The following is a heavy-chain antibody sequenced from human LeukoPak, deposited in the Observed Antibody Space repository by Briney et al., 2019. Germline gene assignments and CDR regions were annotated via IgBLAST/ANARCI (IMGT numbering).Heavy chain of an antibody. D-gene: IGHD2-15*01. CDR1: GFTSTSSA. J-gene: IGHJ4*02. CDR3: AASPPYCSGGSCPNFIY. Sequence: SVKVSCKASGFTSTSSAVQWVRQARGQRLEWIGWIVVGSGNTNYAQKFQERVTITRDMSTSTAYMELSSLRSEDTAVYYCAASPPYCSGGSCPNFIYWGQGTLVTVSS. V-gene: IGHV1-58*01. CDR2: IVVGSGNT.